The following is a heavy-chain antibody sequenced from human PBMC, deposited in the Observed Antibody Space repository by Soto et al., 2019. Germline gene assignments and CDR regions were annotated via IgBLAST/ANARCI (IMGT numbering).Heavy chain of an antibody. CDR3: ARSTAASGSNWFDP. V-gene: IGHV6-1*01. Sequence: PSQTLSLTCAISGDSFSSNSAAWNWIRQSPSRGLEWLGRTYYRSKWYNDYAVSVKSRITINPDTSKNQFSLQLNSVTPEDTAVYYCARSTAASGSNWFDPWGQGSLVTVSS. J-gene: IGHJ5*02. CDR2: TYYRSKWYN. CDR1: GDSFSSNSAA. D-gene: IGHD1-26*01.